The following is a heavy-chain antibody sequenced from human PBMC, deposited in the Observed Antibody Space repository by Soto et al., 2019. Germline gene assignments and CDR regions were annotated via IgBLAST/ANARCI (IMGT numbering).Heavy chain of an antibody. D-gene: IGHD6-19*01. CDR2: IIPLFGTA. CDR1: GGTFSTYA. CDR3: ARPKGSYSSGYYYFDY. Sequence: QVQLVQSGAEVKQPGSSVKVSCKTSGGTFSTYAIYWVRQAPGQGLEWMGAIIPLFGTADYAQKVQGRVTSTADESTSTAYMELSSLRSEDTAVYYCARPKGSYSSGYYYFDYWGQGTLVTVSS. V-gene: IGHV1-69*01. J-gene: IGHJ4*02.